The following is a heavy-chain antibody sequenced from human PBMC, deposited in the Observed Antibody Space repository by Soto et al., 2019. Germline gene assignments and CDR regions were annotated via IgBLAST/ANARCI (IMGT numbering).Heavy chain of an antibody. Sequence: EVQLLESGGGLVQPGGSLTLSCAASGFTFNNYAMSWVRQAPGKGLEWVSVVSGNSGSSGYADSVKGRFTISRDNSKNTRYLQMNSLRDEDTAVYYCAKVIVVIAAAGDYFDYWGQGTLVTVSS. CDR2: VSGNSGSS. CDR3: AKVIVVIAAAGDYFDY. J-gene: IGHJ4*02. V-gene: IGHV3-23*01. CDR1: GFTFNNYA. D-gene: IGHD2-15*01.